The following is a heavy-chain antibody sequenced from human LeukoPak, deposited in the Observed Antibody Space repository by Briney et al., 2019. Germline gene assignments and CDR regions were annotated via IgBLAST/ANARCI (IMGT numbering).Heavy chain of an antibody. CDR3: GRKSANRKTSEFDY. D-gene: IGHD1-14*01. CDR1: GYTFHDYY. V-gene: IGHV1-2*02. CDR2: IHSYSGGI. J-gene: IGHJ4*02. Sequence: ASVQVSCQGSGYTFHDYYLKWVRQAPGQGLEGMGWIHSYSGGIKYAQKFQGSVAMTRATSISTAYMDLSGLTSDDTAVYYCGRKSANRKTSEFDYWGQGTLVTVSS.